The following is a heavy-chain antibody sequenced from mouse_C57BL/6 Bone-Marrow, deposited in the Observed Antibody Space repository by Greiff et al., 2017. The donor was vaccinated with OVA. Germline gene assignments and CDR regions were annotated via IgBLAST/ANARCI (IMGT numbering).Heavy chain of an antibody. CDR1: GYTFTSYG. CDR2: IYPRSGNT. D-gene: IGHD1-1*01. CDR3: ARAYYYGSLAY. V-gene: IGHV1-81*01. J-gene: IGHJ3*01. Sequence: VKLPQSGAELARPGASVKLSCKASGYTFTSYGISWVKQRTGQGLEWIGEIYPRSGNTYYNEKFKGKATLTADKSSSTAYMELRSLTSEDSAVYFCARAYYYGSLAYWGQGTLVTVSA.